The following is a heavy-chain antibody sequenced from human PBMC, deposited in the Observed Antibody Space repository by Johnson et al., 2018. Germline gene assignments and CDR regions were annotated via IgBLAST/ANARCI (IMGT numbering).Heavy chain of an antibody. CDR1: GFTFRNYA. Sequence: QLVESGGGVVQPGRSLRLSCAASGFTFRNYAMHWVRQAPGKGLEWVAVISHSGNTKFYADSVKGRFTISRDNSKNTVYLQMNSRRHEDTAMYHCERERDGENLVNAFDIWGQGTMGTVSS. CDR2: ISHSGNTK. V-gene: IGHV3-30*14. J-gene: IGHJ3*02. CDR3: ERERDGENLVNAFDI. D-gene: IGHD2-21*01.